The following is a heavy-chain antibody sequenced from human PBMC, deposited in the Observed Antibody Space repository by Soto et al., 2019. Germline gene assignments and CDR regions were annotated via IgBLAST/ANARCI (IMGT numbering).Heavy chain of an antibody. CDR1: GFSLTTTGVG. D-gene: IGHD3-22*01. V-gene: IGHV2-5*01. Sequence: QIALRESGPTVVKPTQTLTLTCTFSGFSLTTTGVGVGWIRHAPGKALEWLAMVYWNDERRYSPSLKSRRTITQDTSKNQVVLTMTYMDPVDTATYFCSHYDSSGYFSHFASWGQGTLVTVSS. CDR3: SHYDSSGYFSHFAS. J-gene: IGHJ4*02. CDR2: VYWNDER.